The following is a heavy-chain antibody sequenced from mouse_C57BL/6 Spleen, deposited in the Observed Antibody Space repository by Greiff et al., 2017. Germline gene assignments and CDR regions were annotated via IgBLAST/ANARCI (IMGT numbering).Heavy chain of an antibody. CDR1: GYAFSSSW. J-gene: IGHJ2*01. V-gene: IGHV1-82*01. D-gene: IGHD1-1*01. CDR2: IYPGDGDT. CDR3: ARAYYYGSSYGY. Sequence: VMLVESGPELVKPGASVKISCKASGYAFSSSWMNWVKQRPGQGLEWIGRIYPGDGDTNYNGKFKGKATLTADKSSSTAYMQLSSLTSEDSAVYFCARAYYYGSSYGYWGQGTTLTVSS.